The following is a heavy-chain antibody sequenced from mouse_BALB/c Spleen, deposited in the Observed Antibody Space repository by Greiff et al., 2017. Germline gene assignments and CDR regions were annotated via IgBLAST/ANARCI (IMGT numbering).Heavy chain of an antibody. CDR1: GYSITSDYA. V-gene: IGHV3-2*02. Sequence: VQLKESGPGLVKPSQSLSLTCTVTGYSITSDYAWNWIRQFPGNKLEWMGYISYSGSTSYNPSLKSRISITRDTSKNQFFLQLNSVTTEDTATYYCAKAYYGNYVDYYFDYWGQGTTLTVSS. CDR2: ISYSGST. CDR3: AKAYYGNYVDYYFDY. J-gene: IGHJ2*01. D-gene: IGHD2-10*01.